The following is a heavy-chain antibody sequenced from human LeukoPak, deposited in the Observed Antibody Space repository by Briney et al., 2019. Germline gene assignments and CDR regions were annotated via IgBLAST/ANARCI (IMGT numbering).Heavy chain of an antibody. CDR3: ASHDSIAVAGTGY. J-gene: IGHJ4*02. V-gene: IGHV3-48*04. D-gene: IGHD6-19*01. Sequence: GGSLRLSCAASGFTFSSYSMNWVRQAPGKGLEWVSYISNSSSTIYYADSVKGRFTISRDNAKNSLYLQMNSLRAEDTAVYYCASHDSIAVAGTGYWGQGTLVTVSS. CDR2: ISNSSSTI. CDR1: GFTFSSYS.